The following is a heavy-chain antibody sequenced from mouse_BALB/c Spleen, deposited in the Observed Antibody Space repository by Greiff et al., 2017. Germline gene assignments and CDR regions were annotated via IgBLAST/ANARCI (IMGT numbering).Heavy chain of an antibody. V-gene: IGHV5-6*01. CDR1: GFTFSSYG. CDR3: ARHYYRYDLFDY. D-gene: IGHD2-14*01. J-gene: IGHJ2*01. Sequence: EVQGVESGGDLVKPGGSLKLSCAASGFTFSSYGMSWVRQTPDKRLEWVATISSGGSYTYYPDSVKGRFTISRDNAKNTLYLQMSSLKSEDTAMYYCARHYYRYDLFDYWGQGTTLTVSS. CDR2: ISSGGSYT.